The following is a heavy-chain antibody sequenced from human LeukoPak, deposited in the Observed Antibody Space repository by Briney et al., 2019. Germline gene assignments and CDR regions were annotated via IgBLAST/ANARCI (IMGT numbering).Heavy chain of an antibody. D-gene: IGHD6-13*01. CDR3: ARDLIAAAGPFDY. Sequence: SETLSLTCAVYGGSFSGYYWSWIRQPPGKGLEWIGEINHSGSTNYNPSLKSRVTISVDTPKNQFSLKLSSVTAADTAVYYCARDLIAAAGPFDYWGQGTLVTVSS. CDR1: GGSFSGYY. CDR2: INHSGST. V-gene: IGHV4-34*01. J-gene: IGHJ4*02.